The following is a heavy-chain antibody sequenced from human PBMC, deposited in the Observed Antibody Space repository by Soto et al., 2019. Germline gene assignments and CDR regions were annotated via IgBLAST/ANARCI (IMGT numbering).Heavy chain of an antibody. CDR2: ISAYNGNT. CDR3: ARDRGEKYSSSSPAFDI. Sequence: ASVKVSCKASGYTFTSYGISWVRQAPGQGLEWMGWISAYNGNTNYAQKLQGRVTMTTDTSTSTAYMELRSLRSDDTAVYYCARDRGEKYSSSSPAFDIWGQGTMVTV. D-gene: IGHD6-6*01. CDR1: GYTFTSYG. V-gene: IGHV1-18*01. J-gene: IGHJ3*02.